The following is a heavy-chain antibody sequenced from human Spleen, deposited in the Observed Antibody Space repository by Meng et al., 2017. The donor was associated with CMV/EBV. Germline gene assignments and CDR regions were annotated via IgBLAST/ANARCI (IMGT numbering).Heavy chain of an antibody. J-gene: IGHJ5*02. V-gene: IGHV4-34*01. CDR2: INHSGST. Sequence: SETLSLTCAVYGGSFSGYYWSWIRQPPGKGLEWIGEINHSGSTNYNPSLKSRVTISVDTSKNQFSLKLSSVTAADTAVYYCARGRRSIFGVVIPRFDPWGQGTLVTVSS. D-gene: IGHD3-3*01. CDR1: GGSFSGYY. CDR3: ARGRRSIFGVVIPRFDP.